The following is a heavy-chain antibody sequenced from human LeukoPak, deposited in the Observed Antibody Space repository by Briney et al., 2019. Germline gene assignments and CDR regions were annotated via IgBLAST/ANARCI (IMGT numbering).Heavy chain of an antibody. Sequence: PGRSLRLSCAASGFTFSSYGMHWVRQAPGKGLEWVAVISYDGSNKYYADSVKGRFTISRDNAKNSLSLQMNTLRAEDTALYYCARGSFGGGLPFDYWGQGTLVTVSS. CDR3: ARGSFGGGLPFDY. CDR2: ISYDGSNK. D-gene: IGHD3-10*01. V-gene: IGHV3-30*03. J-gene: IGHJ4*02. CDR1: GFTFSSYG.